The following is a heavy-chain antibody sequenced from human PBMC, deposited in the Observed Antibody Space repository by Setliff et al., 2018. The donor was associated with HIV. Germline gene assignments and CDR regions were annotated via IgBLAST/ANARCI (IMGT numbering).Heavy chain of an antibody. Sequence: GGSLRLSCAASGFTFSKAWMNWVRQAPGKGLEWVANIEKDGSEKYYVDSVKGRFTISRDNAKNSLYLQMNSLRAEDTAVYYCARGHYSSSSGWGQGALVTVSS. CDR1: GFTFSKAW. D-gene: IGHD6-6*01. J-gene: IGHJ4*02. V-gene: IGHV3-7*03. CDR3: ARGHYSSSSG. CDR2: IEKDGSEK.